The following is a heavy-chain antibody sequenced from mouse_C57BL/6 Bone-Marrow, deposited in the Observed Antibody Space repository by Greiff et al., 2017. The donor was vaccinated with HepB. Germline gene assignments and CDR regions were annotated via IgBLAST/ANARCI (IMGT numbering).Heavy chain of an antibody. CDR3: AREGTERYFDV. CDR1: GYTFTDYY. J-gene: IGHJ1*03. D-gene: IGHD2-14*01. CDR2: INPNNGGT. V-gene: IGHV1-26*01. Sequence: EVQLKQSGPELVKPGASVKISCKASGYTFTDYYMNWVKQSHGKSLEWIGDINPNNGGTSYNQKFKGKATLTVDKSSSTAYMELRSLTSEDSAVYYCAREGTERYFDVWGTGTTVTVSS.